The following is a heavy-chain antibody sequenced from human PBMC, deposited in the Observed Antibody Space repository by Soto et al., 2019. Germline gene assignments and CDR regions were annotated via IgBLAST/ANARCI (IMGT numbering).Heavy chain of an antibody. D-gene: IGHD6-13*01. CDR1: GYSFTSYC. CDR3: ARLYPLKTAAAPDAFDI. Sequence: GESLKISCKGSGYSFTSYCIGWVRQMPGKGLEWMGIIYPGDSDTRYSPSFQGQVTISADKSISTAYLQWSSLKASDTAMYYCARLYPLKTAAAPDAFDIWGQGTMVTVSS. CDR2: IYPGDSDT. J-gene: IGHJ3*02. V-gene: IGHV5-51*01.